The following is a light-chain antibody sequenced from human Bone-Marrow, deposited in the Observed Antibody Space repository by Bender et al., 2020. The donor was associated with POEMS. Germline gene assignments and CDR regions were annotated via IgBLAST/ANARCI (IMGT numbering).Light chain of an antibody. V-gene: IGLV2-23*02. CDR3: SSYDATTPLFV. J-gene: IGLJ1*01. CDR1: NTDLGPHSV. CDR2: EDT. Sequence: QSALTQPASVSESPGQSITVSCTGDNTDLGPHSVVSWYQQHPGRVPKVMIYEDTKRPSGVSDRFSASRSGRTASLTISGLPAEDEADYYCSSYDATTPLFVFGSGTKVSVL.